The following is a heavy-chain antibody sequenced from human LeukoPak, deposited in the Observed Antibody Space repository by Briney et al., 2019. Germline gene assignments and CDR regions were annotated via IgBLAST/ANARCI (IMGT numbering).Heavy chain of an antibody. Sequence: ASVKVSCKVSGYTLTELSMHWVRQAPGKGLEWVGGFDPEDGETIYVQKFQGRVTMTEDTSTDTAYMELSSLRSDDTAVYYCARARRYYYDSSGYPPDYWGQGTLVTVSS. CDR2: FDPEDGET. CDR3: ARARRYYYDSSGYPPDY. CDR1: GYTLTELS. D-gene: IGHD3-22*01. J-gene: IGHJ4*02. V-gene: IGHV1-24*01.